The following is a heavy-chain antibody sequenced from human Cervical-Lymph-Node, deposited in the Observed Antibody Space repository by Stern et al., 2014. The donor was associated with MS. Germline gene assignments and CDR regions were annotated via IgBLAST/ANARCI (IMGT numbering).Heavy chain of an antibody. Sequence: VQLVESGAEVKKPGSSVKASCKASGGSFSMDTISWVRQAPGQGLEWMGGLIPMFGTSKYAMKFQGRVKTTADVATNTAHLELTSLRCEHTAVYFCARDQGGMPDSGGEGTLVIVA. D-gene: IGHD2-2*01. V-gene: IGHV1-69*01. CDR3: ARDQGGMPDS. J-gene: IGHJ4*02. CDR1: GGSFSMDT. CDR2: LIPMFGTS.